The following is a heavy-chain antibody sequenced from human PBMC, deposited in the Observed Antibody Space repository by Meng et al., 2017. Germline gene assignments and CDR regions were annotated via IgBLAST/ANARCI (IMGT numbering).Heavy chain of an antibody. CDR3: ARDLVLSSSWDPYYYYGMDV. D-gene: IGHD6-13*01. V-gene: IGHV3-21*01. CDR2: ISGSSSYI. CDR1: GFTFSSYS. J-gene: IGHJ6*02. Sequence: GGSLRLSCAASGFTFSSYSMNWVRQAPGKGLEGVSSISGSSSYIYYADSVKGRFTISRDNAKNSLYLQMNSLRAEDTAVYYCARDLVLSSSWDPYYYYGMDVWGQGTTVTVSS.